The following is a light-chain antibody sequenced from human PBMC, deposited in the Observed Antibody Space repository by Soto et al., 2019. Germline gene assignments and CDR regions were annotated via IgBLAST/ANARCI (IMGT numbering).Light chain of an antibody. V-gene: IGKV1-5*03. Sequence: DIPMTQSPSTLSASVRDRVTITCRASQSISTWLAWYQQKPGKAPKILIYKASSLARGVPSRFSGSGSGTEFTLTISSLQPDDFATYYCQQYNSYPYTFGQGTKLEIK. CDR2: KAS. CDR3: QQYNSYPYT. J-gene: IGKJ2*01. CDR1: QSISTW.